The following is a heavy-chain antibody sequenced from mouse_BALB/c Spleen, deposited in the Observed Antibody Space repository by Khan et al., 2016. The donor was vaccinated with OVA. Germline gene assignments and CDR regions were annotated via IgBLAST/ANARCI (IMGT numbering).Heavy chain of an antibody. D-gene: IGHD2-14*01. J-gene: IGHJ2*01. V-gene: IGHV1S136*01. CDR1: GYTFTSYV. CDR2: IYPYNDDT. Sequence: VQLQQSGPELVKPGASVRMSCKASGYTFTSYVMHWVKQKPGQGLEWIGYIYPYNDDTKYNEKFKGKATLTSDKSSSTAYMELSSLTSEDSAVYYSAKNYRYDVYFDYWGQGTTRTVSS. CDR3: AKNYRYDVYFDY.